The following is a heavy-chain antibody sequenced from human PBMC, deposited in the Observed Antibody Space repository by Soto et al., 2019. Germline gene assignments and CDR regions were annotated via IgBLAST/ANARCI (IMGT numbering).Heavy chain of an antibody. D-gene: IGHD3-3*01. CDR3: ARVSWGYYFFDY. Sequence: PSETLSLTCAVSGGSISSGGDSWSWILQPPGKGLEWIGYIYHSGSTYYNPSLKSRVTISVDRSENQFSLKLSSVTAADTDVYYCARVSWGYYFFDYWGQGTLVIVSS. J-gene: IGHJ4*02. CDR1: GGSISSGGDS. CDR2: IYHSGST. V-gene: IGHV4-30-2*01.